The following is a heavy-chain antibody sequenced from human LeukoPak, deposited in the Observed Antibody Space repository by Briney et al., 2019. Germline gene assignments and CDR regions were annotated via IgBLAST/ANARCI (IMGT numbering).Heavy chain of an antibody. J-gene: IGHJ6*03. D-gene: IGHD1-26*01. CDR3: ARSLVGATGYYYYYYMDV. CDR1: GGSISSGDYY. Sequence: SETLSLTCTVSGGSISSGDYYWSWIRQPPGKGLEWIGYIYYSGSTYYSPSLKSRVTISVDTSKNQFSLKLSSVTAADTAVYYCARSLVGATGYYYYYYMDVWGKGTTVTVSS. V-gene: IGHV4-30-4*08. CDR2: IYYSGST.